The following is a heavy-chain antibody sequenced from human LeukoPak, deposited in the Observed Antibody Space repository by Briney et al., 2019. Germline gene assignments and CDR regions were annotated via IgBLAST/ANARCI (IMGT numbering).Heavy chain of an antibody. J-gene: IGHJ3*02. CDR2: IYTSGST. CDR3: AREGARWLPDDAFDI. D-gene: IGHD5-24*01. V-gene: IGHV4-61*02. Sequence: SETLSLTCTVSGGSISSGSYYWSWIRQPAGKGLEWIGRIYTSGSTNYNPSLKSRVTISVDTSKNQFSLKLSSVTAADTAVYYCAREGARWLPDDAFDIWGQGTMVTVSS. CDR1: GGSISSGSYY.